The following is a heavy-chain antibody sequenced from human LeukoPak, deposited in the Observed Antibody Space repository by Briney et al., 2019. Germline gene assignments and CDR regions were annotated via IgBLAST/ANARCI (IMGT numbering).Heavy chain of an antibody. CDR2: ISYDGSNK. CDR1: GFTVSSNY. Sequence: GGSLRLSCAASGFTVSSNYMSWVRQAPGKGLEWVAVISYDGSNKYYADSVKGRFTISRDNSKNTLYLQMNGLRAEDTAVYYCALSSGYYSWGQGTLVTVSS. J-gene: IGHJ4*02. D-gene: IGHD3-22*01. V-gene: IGHV3-30-3*01. CDR3: ALSSGYYS.